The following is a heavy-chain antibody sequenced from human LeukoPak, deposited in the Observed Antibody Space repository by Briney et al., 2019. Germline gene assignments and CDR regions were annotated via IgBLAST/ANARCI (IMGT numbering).Heavy chain of an antibody. CDR2: INHSGST. D-gene: IGHD6-6*01. CDR1: GGSFSGYY. J-gene: IGHJ6*03. V-gene: IGHV4-34*01. CDR3: ASLIAARPGRLTNYYYYYYMDV. Sequence: SETLSLTCAVYGGSFSGYYWSWIRQPPGKGLEWIGEINHSGSTNYNPSLKSRVTISVDPSKNQFSLKLSSVTAADTAVYYCASLIAARPGRLTNYYYYYYMDVWGKGTTVTVSS.